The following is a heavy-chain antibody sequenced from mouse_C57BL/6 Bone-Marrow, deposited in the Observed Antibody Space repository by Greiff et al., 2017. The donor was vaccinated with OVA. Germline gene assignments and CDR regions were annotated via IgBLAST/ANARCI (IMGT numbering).Heavy chain of an antibody. J-gene: IGHJ1*03. CDR3: ASPHYYGSSYRYFDV. CDR1: GYTFTSYG. Sequence: VQLQQSGAELARPGASVKLSCKASGYTFTSYGISWVKQRTGQGLEWIGEIYPRSGNTYYNEKFKGKATLTADKSSSTAYMELRSLTSEDSAVYFCASPHYYGSSYRYFDVWGTGTTVTVSS. V-gene: IGHV1-81*01. CDR2: IYPRSGNT. D-gene: IGHD1-1*01.